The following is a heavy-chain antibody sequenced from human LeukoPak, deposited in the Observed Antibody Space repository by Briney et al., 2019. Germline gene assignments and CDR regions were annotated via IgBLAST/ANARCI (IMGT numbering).Heavy chain of an antibody. CDR3: ARDDYGDSGPLFDY. CDR2: IRTNGAGT. CDR1: GFTFSSYN. V-gene: IGHV3-23*01. Sequence: GGSLRLSCAASGFTFSSYNMNWVRRAPGQGLEWVSTIRTNGAGTHYADSVRGRFTISRDDSKNTLYLQMDSLRAEDTAVYYCARDDYGDSGPLFDYWGQGTLVAVSS. J-gene: IGHJ4*02. D-gene: IGHD4-17*01.